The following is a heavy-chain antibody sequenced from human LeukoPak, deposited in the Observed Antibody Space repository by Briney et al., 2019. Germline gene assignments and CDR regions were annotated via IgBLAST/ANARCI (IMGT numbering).Heavy chain of an antibody. Sequence: SETLSLTCTVSGGSISSGGYYWSWIRQHPGKGLEWIGYIYYSGSTYYNPSLKSRVTISVDTSKNQFSLKLSSVTAADTAVYYCARVRTSGYSSSWYREGYFDYWGQGTLVTVSS. CDR2: IYYSGST. V-gene: IGHV4-31*03. J-gene: IGHJ4*02. CDR1: GGSISSGGYY. D-gene: IGHD6-13*01. CDR3: ARVRTSGYSSSWYREGYFDY.